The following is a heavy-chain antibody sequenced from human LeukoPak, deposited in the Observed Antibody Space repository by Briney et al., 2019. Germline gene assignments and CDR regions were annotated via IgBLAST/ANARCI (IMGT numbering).Heavy chain of an antibody. CDR3: AKILAVVPAAIDY. CDR1: GFTFSSYA. V-gene: IGHV3-23*01. CDR2: ISGSGGST. J-gene: IGHJ4*02. D-gene: IGHD2-2*01. Sequence: GGSLRLSCAASGFTFSSYAMTWVRQAPGKGLEWVSAISGSGGSTYYADSVKGRFTISRDNSKNTLYLQMNSLRAEDTAVYYCAKILAVVPAAIDYWGQGTLVTVSS.